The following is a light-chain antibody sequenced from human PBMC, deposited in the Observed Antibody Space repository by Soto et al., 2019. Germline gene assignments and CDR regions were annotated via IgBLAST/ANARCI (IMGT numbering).Light chain of an antibody. Sequence: DLPMTQSPSTLSASVGDRVTLTCRASQSVSDWLAWYQQKPGKAPKVLIYKASNLESGIPSRFSGSGSGTEFTLTISSLQPDDSATYYGQQYNTYSPYTVGQGTKLEIK. CDR1: QSVSDW. V-gene: IGKV1-5*03. CDR2: KAS. CDR3: QQYNTYSPYT. J-gene: IGKJ2*01.